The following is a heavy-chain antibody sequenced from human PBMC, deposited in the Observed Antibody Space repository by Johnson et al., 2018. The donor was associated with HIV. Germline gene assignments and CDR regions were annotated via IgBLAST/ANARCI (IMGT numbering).Heavy chain of an antibody. V-gene: IGHV3-30*03. D-gene: IGHD6-13*01. CDR2: ISSDGSTK. J-gene: IGHJ3*02. Sequence: QVQLVESGGGLVQPGRSLRLSCAASGFTFSSYGMHWVRQAPGKGLEWVAVISSDGSTKYYADSVQGRFTISRDNSKNTLYLQMKRLRAEDTAVYYCARDRAAAGTDALDIWGQGTMVTVSS. CDR3: ARDRAAAGTDALDI. CDR1: GFTFSSYG.